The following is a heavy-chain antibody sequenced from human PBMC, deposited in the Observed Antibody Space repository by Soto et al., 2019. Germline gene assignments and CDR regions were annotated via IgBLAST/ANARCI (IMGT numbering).Heavy chain of an antibody. J-gene: IGHJ4*02. V-gene: IGHV4-4*07. CDR2: IYTNGDT. CDR1: GGSITSYY. Sequence: SETLSLTCTVSGGSITSYYWSWIRQPAGKGLEWIGRIYTNGDTNYNPSLKSRVTMSVDTSKNQFSLNLSSVTAADTAVYYCARDYYGSGSRFDYWGQGTPVTVSS. D-gene: IGHD3-10*01. CDR3: ARDYYGSGSRFDY.